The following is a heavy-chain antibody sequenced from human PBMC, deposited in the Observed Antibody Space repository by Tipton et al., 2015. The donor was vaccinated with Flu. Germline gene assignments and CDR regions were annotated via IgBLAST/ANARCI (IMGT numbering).Heavy chain of an antibody. CDR1: GAPIASYY. J-gene: IGHJ4*02. D-gene: IGHD3-10*02. V-gene: IGHV4-59*01. CDR2: FYNRGTA. Sequence: GLVKPSETLSVTCTVSGAPIASYYFSWFRQPTGKGLEWIGYFYNRGTAKYNPSLQSRVIISVDTSKEEFSLNLTSVTAADTAVYYCARHTGDSVRGLIGYWGQGTLVTVSS. CDR3: ARHTGDSVRGLIGY.